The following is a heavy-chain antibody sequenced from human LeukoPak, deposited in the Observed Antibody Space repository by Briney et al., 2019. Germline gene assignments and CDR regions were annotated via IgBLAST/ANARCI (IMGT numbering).Heavy chain of an antibody. CDR2: INWNGGSI. Sequence: GGSLRLSCAASGFTFDNYGMSWVRLAPGKGLEWVSGINWNGGSIGYAHSVKGRFTISRDNAKNSLYLQMNSLRAEDTAVYYCARGREGVDYWGQGTLVTVSS. CDR3: ARGREGVDY. D-gene: IGHD1-26*01. V-gene: IGHV3-20*04. J-gene: IGHJ4*02. CDR1: GFTFDNYG.